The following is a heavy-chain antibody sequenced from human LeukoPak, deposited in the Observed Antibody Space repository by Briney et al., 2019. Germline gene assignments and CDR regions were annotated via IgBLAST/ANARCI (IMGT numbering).Heavy chain of an antibody. CDR2: IRDDESNK. V-gene: IGHV3-30*02. J-gene: IGHJ4*02. CDR3: AKDGPQSSSGRYVDY. Sequence: PGGSLRLSCVASGFTFTNYGMHWVRQAPGKGLEWVALIRDDESNKYHAGSVEGRFTISRDNFKNTLYLQMNSLRAEDTAVYYCAKDGPQSSSGRYVDYWGQGTLVTVSS. CDR1: GFTFTNYG. D-gene: IGHD6-19*01.